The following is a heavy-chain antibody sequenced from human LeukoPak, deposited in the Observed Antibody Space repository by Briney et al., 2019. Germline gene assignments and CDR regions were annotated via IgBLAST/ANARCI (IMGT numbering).Heavy chain of an antibody. CDR3: ARIRSCSTSCYWGLGYYCYMDV. J-gene: IGHJ6*03. V-gene: IGHV4-34*01. Sequence: SETLSLTCAVYGGSFSGYYWSWIRQPPGKGLEWIGEINHSGSTNYNPSLKSRVTISVDTSKNQFSLKLSSVTAADTAVYYCARIRSCSTSCYWGLGYYCYMDVWGKGTTVTVSS. CDR2: INHSGST. D-gene: IGHD2-2*01. CDR1: GGSFSGYY.